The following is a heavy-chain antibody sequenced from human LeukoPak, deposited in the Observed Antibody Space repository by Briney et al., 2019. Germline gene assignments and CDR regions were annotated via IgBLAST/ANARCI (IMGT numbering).Heavy chain of an antibody. CDR2: IYYTGGT. V-gene: IGHV4-59*12. CDR3: ARGRIVVATTGAFDS. D-gene: IGHD3-22*01. J-gene: IGHJ3*02. CDR1: GGSISPFY. Sequence: SETVSLTCTVSGGSISPFYWNWTRQPPGKGLEWIGYIYYTGGTSYSPSLNRRATISVDTPKNQIPLKLNSVTAADTAVYYCARGRIVVATTGAFDSWGQGRIVSVSS.